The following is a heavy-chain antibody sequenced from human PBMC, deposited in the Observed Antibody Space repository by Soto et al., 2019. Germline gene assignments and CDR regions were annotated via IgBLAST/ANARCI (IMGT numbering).Heavy chain of an antibody. J-gene: IGHJ1*01. CDR2: ISPLKGRT. CDR1: GYTFTSYG. V-gene: IGHV1-18*04. Sequence: QVQLVQSGPDVKRPGASMKVSCKASGYTFTSYGISWVRQAPGQGLEWMAWISPLKGRTQYSQKAQGRVTLSTDTSSNTAYMEMTTLRVDDTDVYYCAMDYGDRPEYFKHWGQGTLVTVS. D-gene: IGHD4-17*01. CDR3: AMDYGDRPEYFKH.